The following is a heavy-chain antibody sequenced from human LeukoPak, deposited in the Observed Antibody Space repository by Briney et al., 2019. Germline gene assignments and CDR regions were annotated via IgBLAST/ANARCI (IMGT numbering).Heavy chain of an antibody. D-gene: IGHD6-19*01. CDR2: IHDSGST. Sequence: PSETLSLTCAVYGGSFSDYYWTWIRQVPGKGLEWIGYIHDSGSTKYNPSLKSRVAISVDTSKNQFSLKLSSVTTADTAVYYCARWYYSGWAFDYWGQGTLVTVSS. CDR1: GGSFSDYY. CDR3: ARWYYSGWAFDY. J-gene: IGHJ4*02. V-gene: IGHV4-59*08.